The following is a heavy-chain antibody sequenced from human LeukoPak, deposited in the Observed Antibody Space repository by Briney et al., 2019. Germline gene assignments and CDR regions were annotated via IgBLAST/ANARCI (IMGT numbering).Heavy chain of an antibody. Sequence: SETLSLTCTVSGYSISSGYYWGWIRQPPGKGLEWIGSIYHSGSTYYNPSLKSRVTISVDRSKNQFSLKLSSVTAADTAVYYCARGGYCSGGSCQAKYNWFDPWGQGTLVTVSS. CDR2: IYHSGST. J-gene: IGHJ5*02. V-gene: IGHV4-38-2*02. D-gene: IGHD2-15*01. CDR1: GYSISSGYY. CDR3: ARGGYCSGGSCQAKYNWFDP.